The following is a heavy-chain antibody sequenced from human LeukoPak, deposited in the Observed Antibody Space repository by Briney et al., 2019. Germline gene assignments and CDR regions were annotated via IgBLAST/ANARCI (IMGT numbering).Heavy chain of an antibody. CDR1: GFTFSHFG. CDR3: VKGGDYGSGSYYNVYFYGMDV. Sequence: GGSLRLSCAASGFTFSHFGMHWVRQAPGKGLEWEAYTGYDGSNKYYADSMKGRFTISRDNSKNTLYLEMNSLRAEDTAVYYCVKGGDYGSGSYYNVYFYGMDVWGQGTTVIVSS. CDR2: TGYDGSNK. D-gene: IGHD3-10*01. J-gene: IGHJ6*02. V-gene: IGHV3-30*02.